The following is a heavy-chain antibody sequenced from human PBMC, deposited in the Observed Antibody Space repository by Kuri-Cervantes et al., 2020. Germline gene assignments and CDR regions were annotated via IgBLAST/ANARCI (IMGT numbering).Heavy chain of an antibody. CDR2: ISGNGDTT. CDR3: AKGNVGYYFDY. CDR1: GFTLRNYA. J-gene: IGHJ4*02. V-gene: IGHV3-23*01. Sequence: GESLKISCEASGFTLRNYAMSWVRQAPGKGLEWVSAISGNGDTTYYADSVQGRVSISRDNSKNTLYLQLNSLRAEDTAVYYCAKGNVGYYFDYWGQGTLVTVSS. D-gene: IGHD2-15*01.